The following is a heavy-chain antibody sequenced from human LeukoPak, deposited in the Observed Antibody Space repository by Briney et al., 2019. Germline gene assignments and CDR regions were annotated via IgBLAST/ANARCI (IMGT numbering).Heavy chain of an antibody. CDR3: ATRSGYYPRDY. D-gene: IGHD3-22*01. J-gene: IGHJ4*02. V-gene: IGHV3-23*01. Sequence: QSGGSLRLSCAASGFTFNNYAMSWVRQAPGKGLEWVSSISGSGISTYYADSVKGRFTISRDNSKNTLFLQMNSLRAEDTAVYYCATRSGYYPRDYWGQGTLVTVSS. CDR1: GFTFNNYA. CDR2: ISGSGIST.